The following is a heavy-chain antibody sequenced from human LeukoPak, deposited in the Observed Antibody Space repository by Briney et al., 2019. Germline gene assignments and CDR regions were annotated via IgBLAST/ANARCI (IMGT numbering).Heavy chain of an antibody. CDR3: AREGKYYYDSSVDY. J-gene: IGHJ4*02. CDR2: IKQDGSEK. D-gene: IGHD3-22*01. CDR1: GFTFSSYW. Sequence: VPLRLSCAASGFTFSSYWMSWVRQAPGKGLEWVANIKQDGSEKYYSDSVKGRFTISRDNAKISLYLQMNSLRGEDTAVYYCAREGKYYYDSSVDYWGQGTLVTVSS. V-gene: IGHV3-7*01.